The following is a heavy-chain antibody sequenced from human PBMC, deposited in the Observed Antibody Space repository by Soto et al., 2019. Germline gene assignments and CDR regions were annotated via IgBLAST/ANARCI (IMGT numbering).Heavy chain of an antibody. V-gene: IGHV1-3*01. Sequence: GASVKVSCKASVYTSTNYGMHWVRQAPGQRLEWMGWINAGSGNTKYSQKFQGRITITRDTSASTAYMELSSLRSEDTAVYYCARALAGNVIAAAPDYYFDYWGQGTLVTVSS. CDR2: INAGSGNT. CDR3: ARALAGNVIAAAPDYYFDY. CDR1: VYTSTNYG. J-gene: IGHJ4*02. D-gene: IGHD6-13*01.